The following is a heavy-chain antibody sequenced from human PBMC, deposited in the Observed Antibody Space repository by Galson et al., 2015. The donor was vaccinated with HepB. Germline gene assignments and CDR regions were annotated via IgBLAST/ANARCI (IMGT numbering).Heavy chain of an antibody. Sequence: SVKVSCKASGYTFTSYGISWVRQAPGQGLEWMGWISAYNGNTNYAQKLQGRVTMTTDTSTSTAYMELRSLRSDDTAVYYCARDHAGYYDILTGYYGDYWGQGTLVTVSS. J-gene: IGHJ4*02. CDR3: ARDHAGYYDILTGYYGDY. CDR2: ISAYNGNT. V-gene: IGHV1-18*04. CDR1: GYTFTSYG. D-gene: IGHD3-9*01.